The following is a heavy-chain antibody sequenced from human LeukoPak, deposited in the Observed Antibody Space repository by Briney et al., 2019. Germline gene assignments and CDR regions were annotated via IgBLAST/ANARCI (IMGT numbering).Heavy chain of an antibody. J-gene: IGHJ4*02. D-gene: IGHD2-2*01. Sequence: GGSLRLSCAASGFTFSSYAMTWVRQAPGKGLEWVANIKQDGSGKYYVGSVKGRFTISRDNAKNSLYLQMNSLRAEDTAVYYCARGRGCSSMSCYPDYWGQGTLVTVSS. V-gene: IGHV3-7*04. CDR2: IKQDGSGK. CDR1: GFTFSSYA. CDR3: ARGRGCSSMSCYPDY.